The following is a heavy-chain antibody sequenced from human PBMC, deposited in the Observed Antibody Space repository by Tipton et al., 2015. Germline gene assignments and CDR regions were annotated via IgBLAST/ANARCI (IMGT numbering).Heavy chain of an antibody. CDR3: AGYSLDQDASDI. J-gene: IGHJ3*02. CDR1: GFTFSDHY. V-gene: IGHV3-72*01. D-gene: IGHD3-22*01. Sequence: SLRLSCAASGFTFSDHYMDWVRQAPGKGLEWVGRIRNKANSYTTEYAASVKGRFTISRDDSKNSLYLQMNSLKTEDTAVYYCAGYSLDQDASDIWGQGTMVTVSS. CDR2: IRNKANSYTT.